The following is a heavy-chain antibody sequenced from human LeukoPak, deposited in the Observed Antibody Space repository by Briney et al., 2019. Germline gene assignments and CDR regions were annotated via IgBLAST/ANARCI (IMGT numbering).Heavy chain of an antibody. CDR3: AKFPRRDYYDSSGYPDY. Sequence: GGSLRLSCAASGFTFSSYGMHWVRQAPGKGLEWVAVISYDGSNKYYADSVKGRFTISRDNSKNTLYLQMNSLRAEDTAVYYCAKFPRRDYYDSSGYPDYWGQGTLVTVSS. V-gene: IGHV3-30*18. D-gene: IGHD3-22*01. CDR2: ISYDGSNK. CDR1: GFTFSSYG. J-gene: IGHJ4*02.